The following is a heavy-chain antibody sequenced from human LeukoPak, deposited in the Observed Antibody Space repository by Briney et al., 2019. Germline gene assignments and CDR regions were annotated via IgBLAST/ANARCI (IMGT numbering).Heavy chain of an antibody. V-gene: IGHV4-59*01. CDR2: IYYSGST. Sequence: SETLSLTCTVSGGSISSYYWSWIRQPPGKGLEGIGYIYYSGSTNYNPSLKSRVTISVDTSKNQFSLKLSSVTAADTAVYYCARVFFYYDSSGYRDAFDIWGQGTMVTVSS. CDR1: GGSISSYY. J-gene: IGHJ3*02. D-gene: IGHD3-22*01. CDR3: ARVFFYYDSSGYRDAFDI.